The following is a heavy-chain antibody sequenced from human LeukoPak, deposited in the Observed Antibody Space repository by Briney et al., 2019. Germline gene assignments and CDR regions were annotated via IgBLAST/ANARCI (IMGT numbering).Heavy chain of an antibody. CDR3: ARSIAAAIDAFDI. CDR2: IRYDGSNK. J-gene: IGHJ3*02. D-gene: IGHD6-13*01. Sequence: PGGSLRLSCAAPGFTFSSYGMHWVRQAPGKGLEWVAFIRYDGSNKYYADSVKGRFTISRDNAKNSLYLQMNSLRAEDTAVYYCARSIAAAIDAFDIWGQGTMVTVSS. V-gene: IGHV3-30*02. CDR1: GFTFSSYG.